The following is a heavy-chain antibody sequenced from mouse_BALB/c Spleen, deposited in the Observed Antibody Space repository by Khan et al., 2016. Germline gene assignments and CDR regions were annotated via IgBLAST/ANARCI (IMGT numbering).Heavy chain of an antibody. Sequence: EVQLQESGPGLVKPSQSLSLTCTVTGYSITSDSAWNWIRQFPGNKLEWMGYISYSGGTYYNPSLKSRISITRATSKNQFFLQLNSVTSEDTATYYCARGDGGFAYWGQGTLVTVSA. CDR3: ARGDGGFAY. V-gene: IGHV3-2*02. CDR1: GYSITSDSA. J-gene: IGHJ3*01. D-gene: IGHD2-3*01. CDR2: ISYSGGT.